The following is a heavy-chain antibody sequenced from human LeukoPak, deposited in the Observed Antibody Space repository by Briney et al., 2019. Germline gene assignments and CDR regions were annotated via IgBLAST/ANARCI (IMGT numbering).Heavy chain of an antibody. CDR2: IIPIFGTA. Sequence: GASVKVSCKASGGTFSSYAISWVRQAPGQGLEWMGGIIPIFGTANYAQKFQGRVTITTDESTSTAYMELSSLRSEDTAVYYCASSSGSYYGDAFDIWGQGTMVTVSS. V-gene: IGHV1-69*05. J-gene: IGHJ3*02. CDR3: ASSSGSYYGDAFDI. CDR1: GGTFSSYA. D-gene: IGHD1-26*01.